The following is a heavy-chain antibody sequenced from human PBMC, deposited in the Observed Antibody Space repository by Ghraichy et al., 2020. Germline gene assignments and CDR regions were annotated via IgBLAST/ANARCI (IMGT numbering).Heavy chain of an antibody. Sequence: LSLTCAASGFTFSNYAMHWVRQAPGKGLEWVAVISYDGSSKYYADSVKGRFTISRDNSHNTLYLQMNSLRAEDTAVYYCARVPLRWLYNYYYVDVWGKGTAVTVSS. D-gene: IGHD4-23*01. CDR1: GFTFSNYA. V-gene: IGHV3-30*04. J-gene: IGHJ6*03. CDR2: ISYDGSSK. CDR3: ARVPLRWLYNYYYVDV.